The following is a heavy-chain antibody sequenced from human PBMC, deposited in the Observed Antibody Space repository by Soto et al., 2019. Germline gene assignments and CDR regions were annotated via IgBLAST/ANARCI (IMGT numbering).Heavy chain of an antibody. J-gene: IGHJ4*02. CDR1: GFTITYYG. D-gene: IGHD6-6*01. Sequence: GGSLRLSCAASGFTITYYGMHWVRQAPGKGLEWVAALSSDGISEYYADSVKGRFSVSRDNIKNSMFLQISSLKGEDTAVYFCARNFVPQGQYNFDYWGQGTLVTVSS. CDR2: LSSDGISE. CDR3: ARNFVPQGQYNFDY. V-gene: IGHV3-33*01.